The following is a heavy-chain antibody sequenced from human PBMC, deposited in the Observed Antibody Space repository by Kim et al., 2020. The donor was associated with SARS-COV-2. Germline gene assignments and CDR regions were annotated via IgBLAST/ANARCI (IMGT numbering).Heavy chain of an antibody. D-gene: IGHD4-17*01. CDR2: ISSKAYGGTT. J-gene: IGHJ6*02. V-gene: IGHV3-49*04. CDR3: TRALRDGMDV. Sequence: GGSLRLSCTASGFTFGDYAMSWVRQAPGKGLEWVGFISSKAYGGTTEYAAPVKGRFTISRDDSKSIAYLQMNSLKTEDTAVYYCTRALRDGMDVWGQGTTVTVS. CDR1: GFTFGDYA.